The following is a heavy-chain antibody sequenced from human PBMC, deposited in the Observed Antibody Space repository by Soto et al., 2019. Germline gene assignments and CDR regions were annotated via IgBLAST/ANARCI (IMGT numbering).Heavy chain of an antibody. CDR1: GFTFSGYW. D-gene: IGHD3-3*01. V-gene: IGHV3-74*01. J-gene: IGHJ4*02. CDR3: ARGGTSTIYWGLFYN. CDR2: LNPNGTFT. Sequence: EVQLVESGGGLVQPGGSLRLSCAGSGFTFSGYWMHWFRQAPGKGPVWVSRLNPNGTFTTNADSVKGRFTISRDNAKNTVYLQMNSLRADDTAVYYCARGGTSTIYWGLFYNWGQGTLVTVSS.